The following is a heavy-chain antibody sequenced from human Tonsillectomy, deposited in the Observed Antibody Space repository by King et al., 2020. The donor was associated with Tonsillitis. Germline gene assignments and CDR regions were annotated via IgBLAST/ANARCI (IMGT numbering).Heavy chain of an antibody. D-gene: IGHD3-16*02. V-gene: IGHV3-30-3*01. J-gene: IGHJ1*01. CDR3: ARDPSSWYFQH. CDR2: ISSDGSKK. CDR1: GFTFSSYA. Sequence: QLVQSGGGVVQPGWSLRLSCAASGFTFSSYAMHWVRQAPGKGLEWVAVISSDGSKKYYADSVKGRFTISRDNSKNTLYLQMNSLRAEDTAVYYCARDPSSWYFQHWGQGTLGTVSS.